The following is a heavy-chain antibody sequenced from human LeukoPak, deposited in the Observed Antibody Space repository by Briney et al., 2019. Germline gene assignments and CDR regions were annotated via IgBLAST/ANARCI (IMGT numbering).Heavy chain of an antibody. Sequence: PGGSLRLSCAASGFTFGTSEMNWVRQGPGGGLEWVSYILSSGTTIFYADSVEGRFTVSRDNAKNTLYLQMNSLRDEDTAVYYCARGDSISSSWYFDYWGQGTLVTVSP. CDR1: GFTFGTSE. CDR3: ARGDSISSSWYFDY. J-gene: IGHJ4*02. V-gene: IGHV3-48*03. CDR2: ILSSGTTI. D-gene: IGHD6-13*01.